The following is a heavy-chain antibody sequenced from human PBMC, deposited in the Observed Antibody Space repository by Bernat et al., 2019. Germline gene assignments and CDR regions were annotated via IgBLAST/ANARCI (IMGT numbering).Heavy chain of an antibody. D-gene: IGHD2-2*01. Sequence: QVQLQESGPGLVKPSETLSLTCTVSGGSISSYYWSWIRQPPGKGLEWIGYIYYSGSTNYNPSLKSRVTISVDTSENQFSLKLSSVTAADTAVYYCAREGGKVGSSTGYYFDYWGQGTLVTVSS. CDR3: AREGGKVGSSTGYYFDY. CDR2: IYYSGST. CDR1: GGSISSYY. V-gene: IGHV4-59*01. J-gene: IGHJ4*02.